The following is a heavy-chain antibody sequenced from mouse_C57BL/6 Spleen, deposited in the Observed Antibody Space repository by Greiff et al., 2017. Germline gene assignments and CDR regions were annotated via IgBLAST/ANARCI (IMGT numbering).Heavy chain of an antibody. CDR1: GYTFTSYW. Sequence: VQLQQPGAELVRPGTSVKLSCKASGYTFTSYWMHWVKQRPGQGLEWIGVIDPSDSYTNYNQRFKGKATLTVDTSSSTAYMQLSSLTSEDSAVYYCARSGWLLPLDYWGQGTTLTVSS. CDR3: ARSGWLLPLDY. V-gene: IGHV1-59*01. D-gene: IGHD2-3*01. J-gene: IGHJ2*01. CDR2: IDPSDSYT.